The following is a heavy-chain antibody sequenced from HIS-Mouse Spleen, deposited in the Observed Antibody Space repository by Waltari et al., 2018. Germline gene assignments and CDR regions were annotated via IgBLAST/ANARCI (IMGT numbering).Heavy chain of an antibody. CDR3: AKDTSGSYSDY. D-gene: IGHD1-26*01. V-gene: IGHV3-30*18. Sequence: QVQLVESGGGVVKPGRSLRLSCAASGFPLSSCGMPWVRQAPGKGLEWVAVISYDGSNKYYADSVKGRFTISRDNSKNTLYLQMNSLRAEDTAVYYCAKDTSGSYSDYWGQGTLVTVSS. CDR2: ISYDGSNK. J-gene: IGHJ4*02. CDR1: GFPLSSCG.